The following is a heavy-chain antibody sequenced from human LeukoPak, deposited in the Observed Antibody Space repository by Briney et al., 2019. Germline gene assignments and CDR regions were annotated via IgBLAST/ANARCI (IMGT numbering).Heavy chain of an antibody. V-gene: IGHV3-23*01. Sequence: GGSLRLSCAASGFTFSSYAMSWVRQAPGKGLEWVSSLSASGGTTYYADSVKGRFTISRDNSKNTLFLQMYSLRAEDSAVYYCAKDPREYCSSTSCPNWFDPWGQGTLVTVSS. CDR1: GFTFSSYA. CDR3: AKDPREYCSSTSCPNWFDP. CDR2: LSASGGTT. J-gene: IGHJ5*02. D-gene: IGHD2-2*01.